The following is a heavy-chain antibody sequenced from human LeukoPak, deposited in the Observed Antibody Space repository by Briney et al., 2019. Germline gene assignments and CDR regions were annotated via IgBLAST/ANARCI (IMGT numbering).Heavy chain of an antibody. CDR1: GFTFSSYW. D-gene: IGHD1-26*01. CDR2: INKDGGEK. V-gene: IGHV3-7*03. J-gene: IGHJ4*02. CDR3: VKDSPPRYSGSPPAY. Sequence: PGGSLRLSCAASGFTFSSYWMSWVRQAPGKGPEWAANINKDGGEKYYVDSVKGRFTISRDNAKNSLYLQMNSLRADDTAVYYCVKDSPPRYSGSPPAYWGQGTLVTVSS.